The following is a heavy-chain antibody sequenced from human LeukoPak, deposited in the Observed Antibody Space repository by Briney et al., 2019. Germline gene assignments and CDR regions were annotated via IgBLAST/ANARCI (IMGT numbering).Heavy chain of an antibody. D-gene: IGHD7-27*01. CDR3: ARDLAWGGY. J-gene: IGHJ4*02. Sequence: GGSLRLSCAASGFTFTSYSMNWVRQAPGKGLEWVSSITSSSSSMYSADSVKGRLTISRDNAKNSLYLQMNSLRAEDTAVYYCARDLAWGGYWGQGTLVTVSS. CDR1: GFTFTSYS. V-gene: IGHV3-21*01. CDR2: ITSSSSSM.